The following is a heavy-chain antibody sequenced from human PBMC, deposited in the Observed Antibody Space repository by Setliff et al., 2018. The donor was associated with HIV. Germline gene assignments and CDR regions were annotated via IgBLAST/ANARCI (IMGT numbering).Heavy chain of an antibody. CDR1: GYTFTSYA. CDR2: INSGNGNT. CDR3: ASLYGSGSYYPQSGAYYYYGMDV. V-gene: IGHV1-3*01. D-gene: IGHD3-10*01. J-gene: IGHJ6*02. Sequence: GASVKVSCKASGYTFTSYAMHWVRQAPGQRLEWMGWINSGNGNTKFSQKFQGRITFTRDTSATTVYLELRRLRSQDTGVYYCASLYGSGSYYPQSGAYYYYGMDVWGQGTTVTVSS.